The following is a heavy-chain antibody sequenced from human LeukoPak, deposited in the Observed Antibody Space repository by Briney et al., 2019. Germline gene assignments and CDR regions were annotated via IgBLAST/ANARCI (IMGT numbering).Heavy chain of an antibody. D-gene: IGHD3-10*01. CDR2: IYYSGST. CDR1: GGSISSGGYY. V-gene: IGHV4-31*03. J-gene: IGHJ4*02. CDR3: ARHFGSGTYPFDY. Sequence: SETLSLTCTVSGGSISSGGYYWSWIRQHPGKGLEWIGYIYYSGSTYYNPSLKSRVTISVDTSKNQFSLKLSSVTAADTAVYYCARHFGSGTYPFDYWGQGTLVTVSS.